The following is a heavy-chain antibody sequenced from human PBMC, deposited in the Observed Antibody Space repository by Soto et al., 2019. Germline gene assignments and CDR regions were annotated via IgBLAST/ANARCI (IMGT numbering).Heavy chain of an antibody. CDR1: GYTFIHYY. Sequence: QVQLVQSGAEVKKPGASVKISCKSSGYTFIHYYIHWVRQAPGQGLEWMAIINPNGGSTNYAQKFQGRVTVTSDTSTTTVSVELNSLESDDTAVYFCARSRRQGDFWGQGTLVTVSS. J-gene: IGHJ4*02. CDR2: INPNGGST. D-gene: IGHD2-21*01. CDR3: ARSRRQGDF. V-gene: IGHV1-46*01.